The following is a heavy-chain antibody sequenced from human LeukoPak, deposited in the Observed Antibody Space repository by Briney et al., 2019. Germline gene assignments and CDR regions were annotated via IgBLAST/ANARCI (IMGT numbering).Heavy chain of an antibody. D-gene: IGHD3-9*01. Sequence: PGGSLRLSCAASGFTFSDYYVSWIRQAPGKGLEWVSYISSSGSTIYYADSVKGRFTISRDNAKNSLYLQMNSLRAEDTAVYYCARDLQKTGCRKCGYGMDVWGQGTTVTVSS. CDR2: ISSSGSTI. CDR1: GFTFSDYY. CDR3: ARDLQKTGCRKCGYGMDV. J-gene: IGHJ6*02. V-gene: IGHV3-11*01.